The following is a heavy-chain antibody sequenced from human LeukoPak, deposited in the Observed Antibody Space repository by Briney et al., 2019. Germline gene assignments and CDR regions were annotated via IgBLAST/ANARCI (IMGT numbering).Heavy chain of an antibody. V-gene: IGHV1-2*02. CDR2: INPNSGGT. Sequence: GASVKVSCKASGYTFTGYYMHWVRRAPGQGLEWMGWINPNSGGTNYAQKFQGRVTMTRDTSISTAYMELSSLRSEDTAVYYCARGRIAAAGSFVYWGQGTLVTVSS. CDR1: GYTFTGYY. J-gene: IGHJ4*02. CDR3: ARGRIAAAGSFVY. D-gene: IGHD6-13*01.